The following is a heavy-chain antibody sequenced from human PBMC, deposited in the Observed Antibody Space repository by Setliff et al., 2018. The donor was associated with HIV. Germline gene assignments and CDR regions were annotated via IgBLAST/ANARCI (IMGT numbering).Heavy chain of an antibody. CDR1: GDSISRSRYY. Sequence: SETLSLTCVVSGDSISRSRYYWGWIRQPPGKGLEWIGSFYYSGSTSYNPSLKSRVTISGDTSKNQVSLRLSSVTAADTAVYYCARGRTGHDYWGQGMLVTVSS. CDR3: ARGRTGHDY. V-gene: IGHV4-39*01. D-gene: IGHD1-26*01. CDR2: FYYSGST. J-gene: IGHJ4*02.